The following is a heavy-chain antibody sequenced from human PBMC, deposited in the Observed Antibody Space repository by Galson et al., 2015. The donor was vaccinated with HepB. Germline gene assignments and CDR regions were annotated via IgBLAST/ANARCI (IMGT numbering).Heavy chain of an antibody. CDR3: ARGPAARGRIRGYYYMDV. CDR1: GYTFTSYD. Sequence: SVKVSCKASGYTFTSYDINWVRQATGQGLEWMGWMNPNSGNTGYAQKFQGRVTMTRNTSISTAYMELSSLRSEDTAVYYCARGPAARGRIRGYYYMDVWGKGTTVTVSS. V-gene: IGHV1-8*01. D-gene: IGHD6-6*01. J-gene: IGHJ6*03. CDR2: MNPNSGNT.